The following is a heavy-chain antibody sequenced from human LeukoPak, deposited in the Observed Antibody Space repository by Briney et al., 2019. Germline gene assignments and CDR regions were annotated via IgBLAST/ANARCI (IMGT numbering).Heavy chain of an antibody. CDR3: ARSLKEVYHYYMDV. V-gene: IGHV1-69*01. Sequence: SVKVSCKASGGTFSYYAISWVRQAPGQGLEWMGGIIPMFGTANYAQKFQGRVTITAVELTSTAYLELSSLRSEDTAIAYCARSLKEVYHYYMDVWGKGTTVTISS. CDR1: GGTFSYYA. J-gene: IGHJ6*03. CDR2: IIPMFGTA.